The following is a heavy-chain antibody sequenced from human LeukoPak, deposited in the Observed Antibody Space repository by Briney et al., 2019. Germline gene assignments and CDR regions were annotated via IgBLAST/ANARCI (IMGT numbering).Heavy chain of an antibody. CDR1: GFTFSTYA. Sequence: GGSLRLSCAASGFTFSTYAMTWVRQAPGKGLEWVSSISGFNTNTYYADSVKGRFTISRDNSRNTLYLQMNSLKTEDTAVYYCTTVGWELLGSFDYWGQGTLVTVSS. V-gene: IGHV3-23*01. D-gene: IGHD1-26*01. CDR2: ISGFNTNT. J-gene: IGHJ4*02. CDR3: TTVGWELLGSFDY.